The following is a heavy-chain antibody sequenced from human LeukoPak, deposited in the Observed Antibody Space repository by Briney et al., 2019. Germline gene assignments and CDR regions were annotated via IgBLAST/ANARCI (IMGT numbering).Heavy chain of an antibody. J-gene: IGHJ4*02. CDR1: GYTFTSYG. Sequence: ASVKVSCKASGYTFTSYGISWVRQAPGQGLEWMGWISAYNGNTNYAQKLQGRVTMTTDTSTSTAYMELRSLRSDDTAVYYCARLEEDYYDSSGYYGVSDYWGQGTLVTVSS. CDR2: ISAYNGNT. V-gene: IGHV1-18*01. CDR3: ARLEEDYYDSSGYYGVSDY. D-gene: IGHD3-22*01.